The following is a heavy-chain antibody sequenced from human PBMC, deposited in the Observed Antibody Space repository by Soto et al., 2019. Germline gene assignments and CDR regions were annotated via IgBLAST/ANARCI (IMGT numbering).Heavy chain of an antibody. V-gene: IGHV3-9*01. Sequence: ESGGGLVQPGRSLRLSCAASGFTFDDYAMHWVRQAPGKGLEWVSGISWNSGSIGYADSVKGRFTISRDNAKNSLYLQMNSLRAEDTALYYCAKSRLHLGELSLFDYWGQGTLVTVSS. CDR3: AKSRLHLGELSLFDY. J-gene: IGHJ4*02. D-gene: IGHD3-16*02. CDR1: GFTFDDYA. CDR2: ISWNSGSI.